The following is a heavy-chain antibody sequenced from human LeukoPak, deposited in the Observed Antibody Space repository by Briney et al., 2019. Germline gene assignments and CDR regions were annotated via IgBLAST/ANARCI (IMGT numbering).Heavy chain of an antibody. CDR2: IYTSGST. CDR1: GGSISSGSYY. D-gene: IGHD3-10*01. CDR3: ARVPLGELLYDNYFDY. V-gene: IGHV4-61*02. J-gene: IGHJ4*02. Sequence: SQTLSLTCTVSGGSISSGSYYWSWIRQPAGKGLEWIGRIYTSGSTNYNPSLKSRVTISVDTSKNQFSLKLSSVTAADTAVYYCARVPLGELLYDNYFDYWGQGTLVTVSS.